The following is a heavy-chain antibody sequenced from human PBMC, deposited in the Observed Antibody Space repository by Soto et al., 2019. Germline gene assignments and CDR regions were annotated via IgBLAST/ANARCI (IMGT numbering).Heavy chain of an antibody. Sequence: PSETLSLTCAVYGGSFSGYYWSWIRQPPGKGLEWIGEINHSGSTNYNPSLKSRVTTSVDTSKNQFSLKLSSVTAADTAVYYCARGVPVVVTAITSNWFDPWGQGTLVTVST. J-gene: IGHJ5*02. CDR1: GGSFSGYY. V-gene: IGHV4-34*01. CDR3: ARGVPVVVTAITSNWFDP. D-gene: IGHD2-21*02. CDR2: INHSGST.